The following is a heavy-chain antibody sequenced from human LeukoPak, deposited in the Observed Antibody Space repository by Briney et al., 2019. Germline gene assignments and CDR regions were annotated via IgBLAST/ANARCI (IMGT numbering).Heavy chain of an antibody. V-gene: IGHV3-23*01. J-gene: IGHJ5*02. CDR1: GFSFSSYA. Sequence: PGGSLRLSCAASGFSFSSYAMTWVRQAPGEGLEWVSGISGSGSTTYYADSVKGRFTISRDNSKNTLYLQMNSLRAEDTAVYYCAKAPSGSVTNWFDPWGQGTLVTVSS. CDR2: ISGSGSTT. D-gene: IGHD6-19*01. CDR3: AKAPSGSVTNWFDP.